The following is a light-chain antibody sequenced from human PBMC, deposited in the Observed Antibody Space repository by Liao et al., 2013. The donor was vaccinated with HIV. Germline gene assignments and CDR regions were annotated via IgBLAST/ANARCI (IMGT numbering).Light chain of an antibody. V-gene: IGLV3-1*01. CDR3: QAWDSSTVV. CDR2: QDN. CDR1: KLGDKY. J-gene: IGLJ2*01. Sequence: SYELTQPPSVSVSPGQTASITCSGDKLGDKYACWYQQKPGQSPVLVMYQDNKRPSGIPERLSGSNSGNTATLTISGTQAMDEADYYCQAWDSSTVVFGGGTKLTVL.